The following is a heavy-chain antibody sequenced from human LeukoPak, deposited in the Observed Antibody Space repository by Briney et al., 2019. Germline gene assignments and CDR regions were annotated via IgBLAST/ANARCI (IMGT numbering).Heavy chain of an antibody. J-gene: IGHJ4*02. D-gene: IGHD4-23*01. CDR2: VSSSGSYI. Sequence: PGGSLRLSCAASGFTFSSYKMNWVRQAPGKGLEWVSSVSSSGSYIYYADSVKGRFTISRDNAKNSVYLQMNSLRAEDTAVYYCARDEYWTLTTVVTAFDYWGQGIMVTVSS. CDR1: GFTFSSYK. V-gene: IGHV3-21*01. CDR3: ARDEYWTLTTVVTAFDY.